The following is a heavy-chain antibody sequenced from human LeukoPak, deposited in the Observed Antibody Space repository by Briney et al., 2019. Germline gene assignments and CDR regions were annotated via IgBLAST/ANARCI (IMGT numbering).Heavy chain of an antibody. V-gene: IGHV5-51*01. Sequence: KCGESLKISCKGSGYSFTSYWIGWVRQMPGKGLEWMGIIYPGDSDTRYSPSFQGQVTISADKSISTAYLQWSSLKASDTAMYYCARLRFLEWLFDYMDVGGKGTTVTVS. J-gene: IGHJ6*03. CDR1: GYSFTSYW. CDR3: ARLRFLEWLFDYMDV. D-gene: IGHD3-3*01. CDR2: IYPGDSDT.